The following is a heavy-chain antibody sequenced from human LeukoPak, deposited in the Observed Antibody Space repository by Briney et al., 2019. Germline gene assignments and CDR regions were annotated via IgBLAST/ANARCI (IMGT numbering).Heavy chain of an antibody. J-gene: IGHJ2*01. D-gene: IGHD3-10*01. CDR2: ISSSASTM. CDR1: GLTFSSYE. CDR3: ARDTFGYYWHFDL. Sequence: GGSLRLSCVASGLTFSSYEMNWVRQAPGKGLEWVSYISSSASTMRYADSVKGRFTISRDNAKNSLYLEMNSLRAEDTAVYYCARDTFGYYWHFDLWGRGTLVTVSS. V-gene: IGHV3-48*03.